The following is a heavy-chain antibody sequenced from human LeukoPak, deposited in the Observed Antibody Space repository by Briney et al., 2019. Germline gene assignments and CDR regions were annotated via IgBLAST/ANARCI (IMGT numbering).Heavy chain of an antibody. D-gene: IGHD6-13*01. V-gene: IGHV4-39*07. Sequence: SSETLSLTCTVAGGSISSSSYYWSWIRQPPGKGLEWIGEINHSGSTNYNPSLKSRVTISVDTSKNQFSLKLSSVTAADTAVYYCARDYGIAAAGNFQHWGQGTLVTVSS. CDR3: ARDYGIAAAGNFQH. CDR1: GGSISSSSYY. J-gene: IGHJ1*01. CDR2: INHSGST.